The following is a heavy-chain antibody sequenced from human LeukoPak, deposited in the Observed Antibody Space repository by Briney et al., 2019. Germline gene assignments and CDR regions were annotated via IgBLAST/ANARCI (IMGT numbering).Heavy chain of an antibody. CDR1: GYSLSSGYY. V-gene: IGHV4-38-2*01. CDR2: IYQGGNR. J-gene: IGHJ4*02. Sequence: SETLSLTCAVSGYSLSSGYYWGWIRQPPGKALEWIGSIYQGGNRYEKSSLKSRLTLSVDTSKNQFSLKVTSVTAADTAVYYCARSPSRYNWNFDYWGQGILVVVSS. D-gene: IGHD1-20*01. CDR3: ARSPSRYNWNFDY.